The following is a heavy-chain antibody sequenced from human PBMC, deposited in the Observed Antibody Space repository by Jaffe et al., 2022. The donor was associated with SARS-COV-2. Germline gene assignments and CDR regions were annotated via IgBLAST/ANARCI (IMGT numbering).Heavy chain of an antibody. Sequence: EVQLVESGGGLVKPGGSLRLSCAASGFTFSSYSMNWVRQAPGKGLEWVSSISSSSSYIYYADSVKGRFTISRDNAKNSLYLQMNSLRAEDTAVYYCARDNVDIVATIPYSYGMDVWGQGTTVTVSS. CDR1: GFTFSSYS. D-gene: IGHD5-12*01. CDR2: ISSSSSYI. J-gene: IGHJ6*02. V-gene: IGHV3-21*01. CDR3: ARDNVDIVATIPYSYGMDV.